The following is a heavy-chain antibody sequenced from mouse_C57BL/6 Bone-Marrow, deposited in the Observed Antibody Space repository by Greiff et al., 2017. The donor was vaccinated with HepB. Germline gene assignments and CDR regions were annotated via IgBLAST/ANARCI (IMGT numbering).Heavy chain of an antibody. CDR3: ARNYYGSSYEFAY. CDR2: IYPGDGDT. Sequence: VKLMESGPELVKPGASVKISCKASGYAFSSSWMNWVKQRPGKGLEWIGRIYPGDGDTNYNGKFKGKATLTADKSSSTAYMQLSSLTSEDSAVYFCARNYYGSSYEFAYWGQGTLVTVSA. D-gene: IGHD1-1*01. J-gene: IGHJ3*01. CDR1: GYAFSSSW. V-gene: IGHV1-82*01.